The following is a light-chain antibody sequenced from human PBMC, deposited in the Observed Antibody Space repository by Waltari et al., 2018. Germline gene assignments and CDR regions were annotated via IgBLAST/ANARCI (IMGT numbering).Light chain of an antibody. V-gene: IGKV1-5*03. CDR1: QSISTW. CDR3: QLYNTYPMT. CDR2: LAS. J-gene: IGKJ5*01. Sequence: DIQMTQSPSPPSASVGDRVILTCRASQSISTWLAWYQQKPGKAPKLLMYLASTLDGGVPSRFSGSGSGTEFTLTISSLQPDDFATYYCQLYNTYPMTFGPGTRLDSK.